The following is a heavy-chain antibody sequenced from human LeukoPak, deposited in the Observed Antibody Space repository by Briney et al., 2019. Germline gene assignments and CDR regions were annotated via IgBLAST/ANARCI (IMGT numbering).Heavy chain of an antibody. J-gene: IGHJ1*01. V-gene: IGHV4-59*01. Sequence: SETLSLTCSVSGDSITSYYWNWIRQPPGKGLEWIGYIYYTGNTNYNLSLASRVTISMDTSRTHFSLNLRSVTAADTAVYYCARAAYCSGATCYSGNFQDWGQGTLVTVSS. CDR2: IYYTGNT. CDR3: ARAAYCSGATCYSGNFQD. D-gene: IGHD2-15*01. CDR1: GDSITSYY.